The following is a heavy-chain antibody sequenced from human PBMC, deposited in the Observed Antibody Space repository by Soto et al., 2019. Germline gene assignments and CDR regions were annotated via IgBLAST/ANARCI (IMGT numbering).Heavy chain of an antibody. Sequence: GESLKISCKGSGYSFTSYWIGWLRQMPGKGLEWMGIIYPGDSDTRYSPSFQCQVTISADKSIITAYLQWSSLKASDTAMYYCAAHDSRYDFWSGSYYFDYWGQGTLVTVSS. CDR1: GYSFTSYW. J-gene: IGHJ4*02. CDR3: AAHDSRYDFWSGSYYFDY. V-gene: IGHV5-51*01. CDR2: IYPGDSDT. D-gene: IGHD3-3*01.